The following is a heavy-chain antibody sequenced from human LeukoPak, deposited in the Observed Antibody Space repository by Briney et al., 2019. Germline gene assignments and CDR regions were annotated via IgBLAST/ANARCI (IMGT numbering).Heavy chain of an antibody. Sequence: ASVKVSCKASGYTFTSYYMHWVRQAPGQGLEWMGIINPSGGSTSYAQKFQGRVTMTRDMSTSTVYMGLSSLRSEDTAVYYCATSRRFLETCFDYWGQGTLVTVSS. V-gene: IGHV1-46*01. CDR2: INPSGGST. CDR3: ATSRRFLETCFDY. J-gene: IGHJ4*02. D-gene: IGHD3-3*01. CDR1: GYTFTSYY.